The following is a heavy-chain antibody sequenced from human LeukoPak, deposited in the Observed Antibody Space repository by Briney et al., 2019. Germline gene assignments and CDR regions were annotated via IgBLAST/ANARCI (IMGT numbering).Heavy chain of an antibody. CDR2: IYYSGST. Sequence: PSETLSLTCTVSGGPISSSSYYWGWIRQPPGKGLEWIGSIYYSGSTYYNPSLKSRVTISVDTSKNQFSLKLSSVTAADTAVYYCARDSRYYGSGSYSDFDYWGQGTLVTVSS. V-gene: IGHV4-39*07. CDR1: GGPISSSSYY. J-gene: IGHJ4*02. CDR3: ARDSRYYGSGSYSDFDY. D-gene: IGHD3-10*01.